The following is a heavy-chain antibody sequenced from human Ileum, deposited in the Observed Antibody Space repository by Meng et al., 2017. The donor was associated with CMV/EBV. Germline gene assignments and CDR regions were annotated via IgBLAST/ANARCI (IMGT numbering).Heavy chain of an antibody. V-gene: IGHV4-4*07. CDR2: LRTSGTT. J-gene: IGHJ4*02. Sequence: QMQLPESGPGLVKPSETLSLTCIVSGDSISGYHWTWIRKPAGKGLEWIGRLRTSGTTDHNPSLKSRVTLSINTSKNQFSLKLNSVTAADTAVYYCGRAGARGVPVDMWGQGTLVTVSS. CDR1: GDSISGYH. CDR3: GRAGARGVPVDM. D-gene: IGHD3-10*01.